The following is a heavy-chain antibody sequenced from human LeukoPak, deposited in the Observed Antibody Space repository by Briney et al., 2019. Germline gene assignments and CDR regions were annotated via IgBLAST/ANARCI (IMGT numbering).Heavy chain of an antibody. J-gene: IGHJ4*02. V-gene: IGHV4-34*01. CDR3: ARGCRQNSSGCTYDY. D-gene: IGHD6-19*01. CDR1: GGSFSGYY. Sequence: PSETLSLTCAVYGGSFSGYYWSWICQPPGKGLEWIGEINHSGSTNYNPSLKSRVTISVDTSKNQFSLKLSSVTAADTAVYYCARGCRQNSSGCTYDYWGQGTLVTVSS. CDR2: INHSGST.